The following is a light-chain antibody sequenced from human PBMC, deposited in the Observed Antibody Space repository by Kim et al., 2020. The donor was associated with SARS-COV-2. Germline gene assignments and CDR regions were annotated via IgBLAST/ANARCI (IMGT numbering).Light chain of an antibody. CDR2: KAS. CDR3: LHYLSTSRT. V-gene: IGKV1-5*03. CDR1: QSVNSW. Sequence: DIQMTQSPSTLSASVGDRVTITCRASQSVNSWLAWYQQKSGKVPKLLIYKASTLKSGVPSRFSVSGSGTEFTLTISSLQPDDFATYYCLHYLSTSRTFGQGTKVDIK. J-gene: IGKJ1*01.